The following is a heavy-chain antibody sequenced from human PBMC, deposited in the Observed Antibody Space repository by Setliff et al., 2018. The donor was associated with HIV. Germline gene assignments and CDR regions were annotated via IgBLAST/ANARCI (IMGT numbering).Heavy chain of an antibody. CDR1: GYIFSTYG. CDR3: ARAVGGSNYFDYSGYQDF. Sequence: GASVKVSCKASGYIFSTYGISWVRQAPGQGLEWMGWISASNGNTHYAQKVQGRVTLTTDTSTPTAYMELRSLKSEDTAVYYCARAVGGSNYFDYSGYQDFWGQGTRVTVSS. J-gene: IGHJ4*02. V-gene: IGHV1-18*01. CDR2: ISASNGNT. D-gene: IGHD3-22*01.